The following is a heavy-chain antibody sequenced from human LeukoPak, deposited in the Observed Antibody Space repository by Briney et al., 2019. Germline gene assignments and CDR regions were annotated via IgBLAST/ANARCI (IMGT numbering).Heavy chain of an antibody. J-gene: IGHJ6*02. CDR1: GFTFSGSA. CDR3: PKGYYYGMDV. CDR2: IRSKANSYAT. Sequence: GGSLKLSGAASGFTFSGSAMHWVRQASGKGLEWVGRIRSKANSYATAYAASVKGRFTISRDDSKNTAYLQMNSLKTEDTAVYYCPKGYYYGMDVWGQGTTVTVSS. V-gene: IGHV3-73*01.